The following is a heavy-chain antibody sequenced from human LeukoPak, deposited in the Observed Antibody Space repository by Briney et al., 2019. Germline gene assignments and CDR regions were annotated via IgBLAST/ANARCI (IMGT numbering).Heavy chain of an antibody. CDR2: IYYSGST. D-gene: IGHD6-19*01. Sequence: PSETLSLTCTVSGGSISSYYWSWIRQPPGKGLEWIGYIYYSGSTNYNPSLKSRVTISVDTSKNQFSLKLSSVTAADTAVYYCATYSGWYVYWGQGTLVTVSS. J-gene: IGHJ4*02. V-gene: IGHV4-59*01. CDR3: ATYSGWYVY. CDR1: GGSISSYY.